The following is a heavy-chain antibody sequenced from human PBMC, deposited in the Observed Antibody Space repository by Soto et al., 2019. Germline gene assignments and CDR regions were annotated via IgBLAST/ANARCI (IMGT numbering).Heavy chain of an antibody. CDR2: INHSGST. CDR1: GGSFSGYY. CDR3: ARAYGDYVSGLDAFDI. V-gene: IGHV4-34*01. Sequence: PSQTLSLTCAVYGGSFSGYYWSRIRQPPGKGLEWIGEINHSGSTNYNPSLKSRVTISVDTSKNQFSLKLSSVTAADTAVYYCARAYGDYVSGLDAFDIWGQGTMVTVSS. J-gene: IGHJ3*02. D-gene: IGHD4-17*01.